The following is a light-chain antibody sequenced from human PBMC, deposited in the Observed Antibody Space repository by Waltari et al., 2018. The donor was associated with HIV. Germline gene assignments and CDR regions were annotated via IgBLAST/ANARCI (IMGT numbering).Light chain of an antibody. CDR1: SSNIGAVYG. V-gene: IGLV1-40*01. CDR2: GNT. J-gene: IGLJ3*02. Sequence: QSVLTQPPSVSGAPGQRVTISCTGSSSNIGAVYGVHWYQQLPGTAPKLLIYGNTNRPSGIPDRFSGSKSGTSASLAISGLRSEDEADYYCATWDDNLSGWVFGGGTKLTVL. CDR3: ATWDDNLSGWV.